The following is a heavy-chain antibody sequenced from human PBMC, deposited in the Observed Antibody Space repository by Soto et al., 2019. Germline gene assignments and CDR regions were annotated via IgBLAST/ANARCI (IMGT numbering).Heavy chain of an antibody. CDR3: ARYMVPAAIVDAFDI. V-gene: IGHV5-51*01. J-gene: IGHJ3*02. D-gene: IGHD2-2*01. Sequence: GESLKISCKGSGDSFISYWIGWVRQMTGKGLEWMGIIYPGDSDTRYSPSFQGQVTISADKSISTAYLQWSSLKASDTAMYYCARYMVPAAIVDAFDIWGQGTMVTVSS. CDR1: GDSFISYW. CDR2: IYPGDSDT.